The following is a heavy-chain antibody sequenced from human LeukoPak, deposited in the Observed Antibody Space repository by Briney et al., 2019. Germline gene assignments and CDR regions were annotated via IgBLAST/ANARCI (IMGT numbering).Heavy chain of an antibody. Sequence: GGSLRLPCPASGFTFSSYAMSWVRQAPGKGLEWVSGISGSGGNTFYADSVKGRFTISRDNSKNTLYLQMNSLRAEDTAVYYCAKENGAAVISHFDYWGQGTLVTVSS. CDR3: AKENGAAVISHFDY. CDR1: GFTFSSYA. V-gene: IGHV3-23*01. D-gene: IGHD2-21*01. J-gene: IGHJ4*02. CDR2: ISGSGGNT.